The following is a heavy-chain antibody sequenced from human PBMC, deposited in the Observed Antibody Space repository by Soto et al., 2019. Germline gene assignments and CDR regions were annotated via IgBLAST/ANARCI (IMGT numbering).Heavy chain of an antibody. D-gene: IGHD3-16*02. V-gene: IGHV1-3*01. CDR3: ARVRSYDYIWGSYRHDAFDI. Sequence: QVQLVQSGAEVKKPGASVKVSCKASGYTFTSYAMHWVRQAPGQRLEWMGWINAGNGNTKYSQKFQGRVTITRDTYASTAYMELSSLRSEDTAVYYCARVRSYDYIWGSYRHDAFDIWGQGTMVTVSS. J-gene: IGHJ3*02. CDR2: INAGNGNT. CDR1: GYTFTSYA.